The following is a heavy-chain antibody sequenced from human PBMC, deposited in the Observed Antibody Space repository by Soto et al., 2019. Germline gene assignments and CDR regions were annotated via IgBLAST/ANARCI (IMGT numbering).Heavy chain of an antibody. J-gene: IGHJ5*02. CDR3: ATSDNWNDVGWFDP. CDR2: IIPILGIA. V-gene: IGHV1-69*02. CDR1: GGTFSSYT. D-gene: IGHD1-20*01. Sequence: QVQLVQSGAEVKKPGSSVKVSCKASGGTFSSYTISWVRQAPGQGLEWMGRIIPILGIANYAQKFQGRVTITADKSTSTDYMELSSLRSEDTAVYYCATSDNWNDVGWFDPWGQGTLVTVSS.